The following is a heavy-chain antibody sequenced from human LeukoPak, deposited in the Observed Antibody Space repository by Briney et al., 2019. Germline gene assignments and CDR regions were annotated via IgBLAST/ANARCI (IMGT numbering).Heavy chain of an antibody. V-gene: IGHV3-53*01. J-gene: IGHJ5*02. CDR3: ARGGATVKNTRWFDP. CDR2: IYSGGST. Sequence: PGGSLRLSCAASGFTVSSNYMSWVRQAPGKGLEWVSVIYSGGSTYYADSVKGRFTISRDNSKNTLYLQMNSLRAEDTAVYYCARGGATVKNTRWFDPWGQGTLVTVSS. D-gene: IGHD4-17*01. CDR1: GFTVSSNY.